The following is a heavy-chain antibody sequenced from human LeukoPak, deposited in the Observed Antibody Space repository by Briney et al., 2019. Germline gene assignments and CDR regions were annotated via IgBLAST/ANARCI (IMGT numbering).Heavy chain of an antibody. CDR2: IYTSGST. CDR3: ARVMDGPSWWFDP. CDR1: GGSFSSYY. Sequence: HPSETLSLTCAVYGGSFSSYYWSWIRQPAGKGLEWIGRIYTSGSTNYNPSLKSRVTMSVDTSKNQFSLKLSSVTAADTAVYYCARVMDGPSWWFDPWGKGTLVTVSS. D-gene: IGHD2-21*01. V-gene: IGHV4-59*10. J-gene: IGHJ5*02.